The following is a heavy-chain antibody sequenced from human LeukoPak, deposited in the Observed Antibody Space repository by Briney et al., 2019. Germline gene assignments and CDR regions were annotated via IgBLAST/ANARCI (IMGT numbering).Heavy chain of an antibody. V-gene: IGHV4-30-4*08. Sequence: SETLSLTCTVSGGSISSGDYYWSWIRQPPGKGLEWIGYIYYSGSTYYNPSLKSRVTISLDTPKNQFSLKLSSVTAADTAVYYCARGRHYYGSGSYERRHWFDPWGQGTLVTVSS. D-gene: IGHD3-10*01. CDR2: IYYSGST. CDR1: GGSISSGDYY. J-gene: IGHJ5*02. CDR3: ARGRHYYGSGSYERRHWFDP.